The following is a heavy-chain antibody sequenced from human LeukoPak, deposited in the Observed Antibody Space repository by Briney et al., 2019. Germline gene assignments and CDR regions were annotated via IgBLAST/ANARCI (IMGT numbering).Heavy chain of an antibody. CDR1: GGSVSGYY. CDR2: IYTSGST. D-gene: IGHD3-10*01. J-gene: IGHJ2*01. CDR3: ARDYYGSGSYYYWYCYFDL. Sequence: KSSETLPLTCTVSGGSVSGYYWNWIRQPAGKGLEWIGRIYTSGSTNYNPSLKSRVTISVDKSRNQVSLKLTSVTAADTAVYYCARDYYGSGSYYYWYCYFDLWGRGTLVTVSS. V-gene: IGHV4-4*07.